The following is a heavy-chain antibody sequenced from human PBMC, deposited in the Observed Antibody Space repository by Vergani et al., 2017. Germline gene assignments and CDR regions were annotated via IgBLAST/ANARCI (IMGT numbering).Heavy chain of an antibody. Sequence: QVQLQQWGAGLLKPSETLSLTCAVYGGSFSGYYWGWIRQPPGKGLEWIGEINHSGSTNYNPALKSRVTISVDTAKNPFSLKLSSVTAADTAVYYCASGLRVTSLGYWGQGTLVTVSS. V-gene: IGHV4-34*01. CDR1: GGSFSGYY. CDR3: ASGLRVTSLGY. CDR2: INHSGST. D-gene: IGHD2-21*02. J-gene: IGHJ4*02.